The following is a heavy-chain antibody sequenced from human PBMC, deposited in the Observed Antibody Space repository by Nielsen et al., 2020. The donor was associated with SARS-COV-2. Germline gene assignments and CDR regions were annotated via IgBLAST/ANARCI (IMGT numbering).Heavy chain of an antibody. CDR3: ARDQIAVAGWDYYMDV. Sequence: GESLKISCAASGFTFDDYGMSWVRQAPGKGLEWVSGINWNGGSTGYADSVKGRFTISRDNAKNSLYLQMNSLRAEDTAVYYCARDQIAVAGWDYYMDVWGKGTTVTVSS. J-gene: IGHJ6*03. V-gene: IGHV3-20*04. CDR1: GFTFDDYG. D-gene: IGHD6-19*01. CDR2: INWNGGST.